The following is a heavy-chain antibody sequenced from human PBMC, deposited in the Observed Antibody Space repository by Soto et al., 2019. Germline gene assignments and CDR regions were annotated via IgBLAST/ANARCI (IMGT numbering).Heavy chain of an antibody. CDR2: IIPIFGTA. J-gene: IGHJ3*02. CDR3: ATEAAMAVGAFDI. CDR1: GGTFSSYA. D-gene: IGHD5-18*01. Sequence: GASVKVSCKASGGTFSSYAISCVRHAPGQGLEWMGGIIPIFGTANYAQKFQGRVTITADESTGTAYMELSSLRSEDTAVYYCATEAAMAVGAFDIWGQGTMVTVSS. V-gene: IGHV1-69*13.